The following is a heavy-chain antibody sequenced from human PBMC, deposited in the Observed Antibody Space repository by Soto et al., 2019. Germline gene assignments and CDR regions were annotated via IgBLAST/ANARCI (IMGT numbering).Heavy chain of an antibody. V-gene: IGHV4-4*07. J-gene: IGHJ5*02. CDR3: VRDGSKTLRDWFDP. CDR2: IYATGTT. Sequence: PSETLSLTCTVSGASISGFYWSWIRKSAGKGLEWIGRIYATGTTDYNPSLKSRVMMSVDTSKKQFSLKLRSVTAADTAVYYCVRDGSKTLRDWFDPWGQGISVTVSS. D-gene: IGHD2-2*03. CDR1: GASISGFY.